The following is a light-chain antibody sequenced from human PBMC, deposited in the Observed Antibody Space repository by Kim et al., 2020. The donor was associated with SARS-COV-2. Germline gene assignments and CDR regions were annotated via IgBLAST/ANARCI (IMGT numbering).Light chain of an antibody. V-gene: IGKV1-5*03. J-gene: IGKJ1*01. CDR1: RSISGL. Sequence: DIQMTQSPSTLSASVGDRVTITCRASRSISGLLAWYQQKPGKAPKLLIYEASTLKSGVPSRFSGSGSGTEFTLTTSSLQPDDYATYYCQQYKSYPWTFGQGTKVEIK. CDR2: EAS. CDR3: QQYKSYPWT.